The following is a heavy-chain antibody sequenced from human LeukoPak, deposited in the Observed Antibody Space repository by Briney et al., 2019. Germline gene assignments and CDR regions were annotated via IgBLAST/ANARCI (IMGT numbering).Heavy chain of an antibody. V-gene: IGHV4-39*02. Sequence: NPSETLSLTCTVSGGSISSSSYYWGWIRQPPGKGLEWIGEINHSGSTNYNPSLKSRVTILLHTSKNHFSLNLSSVTAADTAVYYCARRPRGVIIRSWFDSWGQGTLVTVSS. D-gene: IGHD3-10*01. J-gene: IGHJ5*01. CDR3: ARRPRGVIIRSWFDS. CDR2: INHSGST. CDR1: GGSISSSSYY.